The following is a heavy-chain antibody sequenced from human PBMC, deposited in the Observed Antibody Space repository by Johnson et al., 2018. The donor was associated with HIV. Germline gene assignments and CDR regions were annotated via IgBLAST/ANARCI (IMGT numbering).Heavy chain of an antibody. J-gene: IGHJ3*02. Sequence: VQLVESGGGLVQPGGSLILSCAASGFTFSLYWMTWVRQAPGKGLEWVANIKQDGSEKYYVDSVKGRFTISRDNAKNSVYLQMNGLRAEDTALYYCARDEMQRRYALTAFDIWGQGTMVTVSS. V-gene: IGHV3-7*05. CDR1: GFTFSLYW. CDR3: ARDEMQRRYALTAFDI. CDR2: IKQDGSEK. D-gene: IGHD6-25*01.